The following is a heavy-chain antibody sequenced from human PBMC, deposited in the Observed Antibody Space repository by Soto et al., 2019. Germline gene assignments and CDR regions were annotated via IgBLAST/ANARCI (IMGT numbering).Heavy chain of an antibody. CDR1: GGIFSTYA. J-gene: IGHJ4*02. D-gene: IGHD3-10*01. Sequence: QVQLVQSGAEVKKPGSSVKVSCKASGGIFSTYAISWFGRAPGQGLEWRGGIIPLFGTPNYAQGFQGRVTITADESTSTAYMELSRLRSEDTAVYYCARDRDDYGSGNYYNRIDFWGQGTLVTVSS. CDR3: ARDRDDYGSGNYYNRIDF. CDR2: IIPLFGTP. V-gene: IGHV1-69*01.